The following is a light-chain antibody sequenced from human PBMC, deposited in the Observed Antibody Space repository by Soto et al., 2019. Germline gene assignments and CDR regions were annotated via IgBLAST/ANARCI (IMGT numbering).Light chain of an antibody. CDR3: QQYGAYWT. Sequence: IQMTQSPSTLSAFVGDRVTITCRASQNIGRWLAWYQQKPGETPKVLVYDASSLKSGVPSRFSGSGSGTEFTLTISSLQPDDFATYYCQQYGAYWTFGQGTKVEIK. CDR1: QNIGRW. V-gene: IGKV1-5*01. CDR2: DAS. J-gene: IGKJ1*01.